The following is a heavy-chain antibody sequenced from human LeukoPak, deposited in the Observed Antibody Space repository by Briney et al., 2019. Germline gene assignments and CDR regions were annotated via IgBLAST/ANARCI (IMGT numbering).Heavy chain of an antibody. CDR1: GGSFSGYY. Sequence: PSETLSLTCAVYGGSFSGYYWSWIRQPPGKGLEWIGEINHSGSTNYNPSLKSRVTISVDTSKNQFSLKLSSVTAADTAVYYCARDSHYVWGSYRSFDPWGQGTLVTVSS. V-gene: IGHV4-34*01. J-gene: IGHJ5*02. D-gene: IGHD3-16*02. CDR3: ARDSHYVWGSYRSFDP. CDR2: INHSGST.